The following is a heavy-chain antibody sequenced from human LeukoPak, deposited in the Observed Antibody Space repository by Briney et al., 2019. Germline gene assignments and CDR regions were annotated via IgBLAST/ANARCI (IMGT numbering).Heavy chain of an antibody. CDR3: AKVPNWNYLWFDP. V-gene: IGHV3-23*01. Sequence: PGGTLRLSCAASGITFSSYGMSWVRQAPGKGLEWVSSISSTGGTTYYADSVKGRFTISRDNSKNTLYLQMNSLRAEDTAVYYCAKVPNWNYLWFDPWGQGTLVTVSS. CDR1: GITFSSYG. J-gene: IGHJ5*02. D-gene: IGHD1-7*01. CDR2: ISSTGGTT.